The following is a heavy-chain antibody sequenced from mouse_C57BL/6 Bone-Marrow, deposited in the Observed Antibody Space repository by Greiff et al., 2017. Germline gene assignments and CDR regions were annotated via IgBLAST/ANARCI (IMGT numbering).Heavy chain of an antibody. CDR3: ARDAGNWEGLDY. Sequence: EVHLVESGGGLVQSGRSLRLSCATSGFTFSDFYMEWVRQAPGKGLEWIAASRNKANDYTTEYSASVKGRFIVSRDTSQSILYLQMNALRAEDTAIYYCARDAGNWEGLDYWGQGTTLTVSS. CDR1: GFTFSDFY. V-gene: IGHV7-1*01. D-gene: IGHD4-1*01. J-gene: IGHJ2*01. CDR2: SRNKANDYTT.